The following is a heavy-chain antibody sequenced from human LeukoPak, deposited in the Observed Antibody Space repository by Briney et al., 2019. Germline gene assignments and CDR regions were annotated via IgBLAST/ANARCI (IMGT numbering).Heavy chain of an antibody. CDR3: ARDWKYCSGGSCYLPDF. CDR2: INWSGGST. D-gene: IGHD2-15*01. J-gene: IGHJ4*02. Sequence: GGSLRLSCEAAGFTFDDYGMSWVRQAPGKGLEWVSGINWSGGSTGYADSVKGRFTISRDNAKNSVYLRMNSLRAEDTALYYCARDWKYCSGGSCYLPDFWGQGTLVTVSS. V-gene: IGHV3-20*04. CDR1: GFTFDDYG.